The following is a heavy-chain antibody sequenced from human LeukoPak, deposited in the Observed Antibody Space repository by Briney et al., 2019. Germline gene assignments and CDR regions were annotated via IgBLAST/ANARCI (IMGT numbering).Heavy chain of an antibody. CDR2: IYYSGST. J-gene: IGHJ4*02. V-gene: IGHV4-39*01. Sequence: WIRQPPGKGLEWIGSIYYSGSTYYNPSLKSRVTISVDTSKNQFSLKLSSVTAADTAVYYCARQKGGYFDYWGQGTLVTVSS. D-gene: IGHD3-16*01. CDR3: ARQKGGYFDY.